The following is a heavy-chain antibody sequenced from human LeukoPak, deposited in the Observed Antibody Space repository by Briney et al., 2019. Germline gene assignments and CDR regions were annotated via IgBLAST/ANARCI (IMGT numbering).Heavy chain of an antibody. CDR2: ISGSGGST. CDR3: ASVVPPTDYGSGSYFWDPYYFDY. J-gene: IGHJ4*02. CDR1: GFTFSSYG. D-gene: IGHD3-10*01. V-gene: IGHV3-23*01. Sequence: GGSLRLSCAASGFTFSSYGMSWVRQAPGKGLEWVSAISGSGGSTYYADSVKGRFTISRDNSKNTLYLQMNSLRAEDTAVYYCASVVPPTDYGSGSYFWDPYYFDYWGQGTLVTVSS.